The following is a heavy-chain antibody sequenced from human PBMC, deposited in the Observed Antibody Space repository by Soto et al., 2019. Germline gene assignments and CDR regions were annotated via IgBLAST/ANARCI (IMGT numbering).Heavy chain of an antibody. J-gene: IGHJ6*02. V-gene: IGHV4-4*07. CDR1: GDSIRNYF. CDR3: ARDPGTSMIENYYNGMDV. D-gene: IGHD3-16*01. Sequence: SLTCTVSGDSIRNYFWSWIRQPAGKGLEWIGRIYTSGSSNYNPSLKGRLTMSVDTSKNQVSLNLRSVTAADTAVYYCARDPGTSMIENYYNGMDVWGRGTTVTVSS. CDR2: IYTSGSS.